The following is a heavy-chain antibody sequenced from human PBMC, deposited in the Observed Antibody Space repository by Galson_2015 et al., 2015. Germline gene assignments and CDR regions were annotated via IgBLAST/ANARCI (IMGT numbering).Heavy chain of an antibody. D-gene: IGHD3-10*01. CDR3: AKVVYGSGFWMHGMDV. V-gene: IGHV3-23*01. CDR2: ISGSGGST. Sequence: SLRLSCAASGFTFSSYAMSWVRQAPGKGLEWVSAISGSGGSTYYADSVKGRFTISRDNSKNMLYLQMNSLGAEDTAVYYCAKVVYGSGFWMHGMDVWGQGTTVTVSS. J-gene: IGHJ6*02. CDR1: GFTFSSYA.